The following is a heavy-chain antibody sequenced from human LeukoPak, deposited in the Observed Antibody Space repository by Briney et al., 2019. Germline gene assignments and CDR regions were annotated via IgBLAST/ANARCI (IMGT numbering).Heavy chain of an antibody. J-gene: IGHJ4*02. V-gene: IGHV3-23*01. CDR3: ATRPPSETYYGVLDF. CDR2: ITSSGGIT. D-gene: IGHD2-21*01. Sequence: GGSLRLSCEASGLAFSTHAMTWVRQGPGKGLEWVSGITSSGGITYYAESMRGRFTISRDNSKNTVYLQMNSLRAEDTAVYYCATRPPSETYYGVLDFWGQGTLVTVSS. CDR1: GLAFSTHA.